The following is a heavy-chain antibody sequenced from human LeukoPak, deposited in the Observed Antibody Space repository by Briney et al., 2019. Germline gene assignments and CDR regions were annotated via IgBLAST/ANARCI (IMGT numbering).Heavy chain of an antibody. V-gene: IGHV4-31*03. CDR2: IYYSGST. CDR1: GGSIGSCY. Sequence: SETLSLTCTVSGGSIGSCYWSWIRQHPGKGLEWIGYIYYSGSTYYNPSLKSRVTMSVDTSKNQFSLKLSSVTAADAAVYYCARNRDILNLDYWGQGTLVTVSS. CDR3: ARNRDILNLDY. D-gene: IGHD3-9*01. J-gene: IGHJ4*02.